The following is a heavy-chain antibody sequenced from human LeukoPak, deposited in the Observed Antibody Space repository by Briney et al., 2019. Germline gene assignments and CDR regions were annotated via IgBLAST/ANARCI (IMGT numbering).Heavy chain of an antibody. D-gene: IGHD2-8*01. V-gene: IGHV3-30*02. J-gene: IGHJ6*03. Sequence: GGSLRLSCAASGFTFDDYGMHWVRQAPGKGLEGVAYIQYDGSNEQFADSVKGRFSISRDSSKYILYLQVNSLRAEDTAVYYCAKDRCSNGIGCYYYYMDVWGKGTTVTISS. CDR2: IQYDGSNE. CDR3: AKDRCSNGIGCYYYYMDV. CDR1: GFTFDDYG.